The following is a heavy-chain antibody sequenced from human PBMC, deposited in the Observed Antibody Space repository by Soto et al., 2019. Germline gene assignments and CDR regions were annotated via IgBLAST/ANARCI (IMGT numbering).Heavy chain of an antibody. V-gene: IGHV1-46*01. CDR2: INPNGGST. D-gene: IGHD3-3*01. Sequence: QVQLVQSGAEVRKPGASVKVSCKASGYTFISYFMYWVRQAPGQGLEWMGLINPNGGSTYYAQKFQGRVTMTRDTSASTVYMELRRLRSEDTARYYRARGDLEAMGFFDYLGQGTHVTVSS. CDR3: ARGDLEAMGFFDY. CDR1: GYTFISYF. J-gene: IGHJ4*02.